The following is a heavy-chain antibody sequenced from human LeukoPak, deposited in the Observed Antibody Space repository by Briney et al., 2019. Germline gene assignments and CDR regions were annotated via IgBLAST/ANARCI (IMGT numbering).Heavy chain of an antibody. Sequence: GGSLRLSCAASGFTFSSYWMHWVRQAPGKGLEWVSAVRGSGSDTYYADSVKGRFTISRDNSKNTLSLQTNSLRVEDTAIYYCAKTSRGNSAYDSPFDYWGRGTLVTVSS. CDR1: GFTFSSYW. V-gene: IGHV3-23*01. CDR3: AKTSRGNSAYDSPFDY. D-gene: IGHD5-12*01. J-gene: IGHJ4*02. CDR2: VRGSGSDT.